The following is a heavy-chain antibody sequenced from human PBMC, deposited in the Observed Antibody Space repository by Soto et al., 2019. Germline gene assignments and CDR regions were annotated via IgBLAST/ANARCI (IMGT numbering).Heavy chain of an antibody. CDR1: VRSIRSTTW. J-gene: IGHJ6*02. V-gene: IGHV4-4*01. D-gene: IGHD3-10*01. Sequence: PETLSLTCAVSVRSIRSTTWWSCVRQSPGKGLEWIGEIYHNGSPDYNPSLKSRVTISVDKSKNHVFLKLTSVTAADTAMYFCGRWLGTSYGMDVWGQGPAVTVSS. CDR2: IYHNGSP. CDR3: GRWLGTSYGMDV.